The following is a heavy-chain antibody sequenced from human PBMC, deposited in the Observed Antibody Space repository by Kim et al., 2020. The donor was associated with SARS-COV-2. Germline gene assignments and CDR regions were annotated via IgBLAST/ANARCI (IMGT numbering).Heavy chain of an antibody. CDR1: GDTFSSYA. Sequence: SVKVSCKASGDTFSSYAISWVRQAPGQGLEWMGGIIPIFGTANYAQKFQGRVTITADESTSTAYMELSSLRSEDTAVYYCARQGRVNWNYPQGPGCFDYWGQGTLVTVSS. J-gene: IGHJ4*02. CDR3: ARQGRVNWNYPQGPGCFDY. CDR2: IIPIFGTA. V-gene: IGHV1-69*13. D-gene: IGHD1-7*01.